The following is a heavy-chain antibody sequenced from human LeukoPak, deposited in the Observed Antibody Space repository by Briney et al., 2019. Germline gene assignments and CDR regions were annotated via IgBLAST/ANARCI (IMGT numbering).Heavy chain of an antibody. Sequence: SETLSHTCAVSGGSILTTNWWSWVRQPPGKGLEWIGEVHLSGTSNYNPSLKSRVSMSIDKSKNQLSLKLTSVTAADTAMYYCARESGAFSPFGFWGQGTLVTVSS. D-gene: IGHD1-26*01. CDR2: VHLSGTS. CDR1: GGSILTTNW. CDR3: ARESGAFSPFGF. J-gene: IGHJ4*02. V-gene: IGHV4-4*02.